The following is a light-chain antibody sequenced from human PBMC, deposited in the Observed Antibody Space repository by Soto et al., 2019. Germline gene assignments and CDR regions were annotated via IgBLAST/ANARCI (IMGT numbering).Light chain of an antibody. CDR3: AAWDDRLNVYV. CDR2: SNN. CDR1: SSNIGSNT. J-gene: IGLJ1*01. Sequence: QSVLTQPPSASGTPGQRVTISCSGSSSNIGSNTVNWYQQLPGTAPKLLIYSNNQRPSGVPDRFSCSKSGTSASLAISGLQSEDEADYYCAAWDDRLNVYVFGTGTKVTVL. V-gene: IGLV1-44*01.